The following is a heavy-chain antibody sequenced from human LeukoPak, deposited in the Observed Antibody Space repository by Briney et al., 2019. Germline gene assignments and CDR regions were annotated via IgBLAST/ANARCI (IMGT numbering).Heavy chain of an antibody. Sequence: GGSLRLSCAASGFTFSSYGMPWVRQAPGKGLEWVAVIWYDGSNKYYADSVKGRFTISRDNSKNTLYLQMNSLRAEDTAVYYCARELGYSSGWGELDWGQGTLVTVSS. V-gene: IGHV3-33*01. CDR2: IWYDGSNK. J-gene: IGHJ4*02. D-gene: IGHD6-19*01. CDR3: ARELGYSSGWGELD. CDR1: GFTFSSYG.